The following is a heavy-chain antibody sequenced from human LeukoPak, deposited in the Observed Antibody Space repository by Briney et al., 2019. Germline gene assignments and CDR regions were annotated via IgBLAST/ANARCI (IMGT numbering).Heavy chain of an antibody. J-gene: IGHJ4*02. CDR1: GFTFSSYA. V-gene: IGHV3-30-3*01. D-gene: IGHD5-12*01. CDR3: ARDVDIVATITLYY. Sequence: GGSLRLSCAASGFTFSSYAMHWVRQAPGKGLEWVAVISYDGSNKYYADSVKGRFTISRDNSKNTLYLQMNSLRAEDTAVYYCARDVDIVATITLYYWGQETLDTVSS. CDR2: ISYDGSNK.